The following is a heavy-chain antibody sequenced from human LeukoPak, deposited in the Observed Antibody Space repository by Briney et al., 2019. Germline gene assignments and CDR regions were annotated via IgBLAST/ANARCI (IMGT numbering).Heavy chain of an antibody. CDR2: IYYSGST. CDR1: GGSISSYY. J-gene: IGHJ4*02. V-gene: IGHV4-59*12. Sequence: PSETLSLTCTVSGGSISSYYWSWIRQPPGKGLEWIGYIYYSGSTNYNPSLKSRVTISVDTSKNQFSLKLSSVTAADTAVYYCARVEAVAGTDYWGQGTLVTVSS. CDR3: ARVEAVAGTDY. D-gene: IGHD6-19*01.